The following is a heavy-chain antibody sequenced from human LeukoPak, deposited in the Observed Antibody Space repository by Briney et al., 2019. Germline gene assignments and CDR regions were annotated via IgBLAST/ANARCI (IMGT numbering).Heavy chain of an antibody. V-gene: IGHV3-30-3*01. CDR1: GFTFSSYA. Sequence: GSLRLSCAASGFTFSSYAMHWVRQAPGKGLEWVAVISYDGSNKYYADSVKGRFTISRDNSKNTLYLQMNSLRAEDTAVYYCARGPSYYDILTGFDYWGQGTLVTVSS. J-gene: IGHJ4*02. CDR2: ISYDGSNK. CDR3: ARGPSYYDILTGFDY. D-gene: IGHD3-9*01.